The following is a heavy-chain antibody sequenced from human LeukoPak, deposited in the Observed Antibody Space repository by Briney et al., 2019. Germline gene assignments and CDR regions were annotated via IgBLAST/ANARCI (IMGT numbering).Heavy chain of an antibody. Sequence: GGSLRLSCAASGFTFSSYAMSWVRQAPGKGLEWVSYISSSGSTIYYADSVKGRFTISRDNAKNSLYLQMNSLRAEDTAVYYCARDRRYCSSTSCYYYYYGMDVWGQGTTVTVSS. V-gene: IGHV3-48*04. J-gene: IGHJ6*02. CDR2: ISSSGSTI. D-gene: IGHD2-2*01. CDR3: ARDRRYCSSTSCYYYYYGMDV. CDR1: GFTFSSYA.